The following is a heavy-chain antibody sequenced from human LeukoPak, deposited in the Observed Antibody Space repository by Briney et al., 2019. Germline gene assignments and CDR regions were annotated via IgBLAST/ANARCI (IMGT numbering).Heavy chain of an antibody. CDR1: GGSISSYY. V-gene: IGHV4-59*08. CDR3: ARQSIGYCTNGVCYGFDY. Sequence: SETLSLTCTVSGGSISSYYWSWIRQPPGKGLEWIGYIYYSGSTNYIPSLKSRVTISVDTSKNQFSLKLSSVTAADTAVYYCARQSIGYCTNGVCYGFDYWGQGTLVTVSS. D-gene: IGHD2-8*01. J-gene: IGHJ4*02. CDR2: IYYSGST.